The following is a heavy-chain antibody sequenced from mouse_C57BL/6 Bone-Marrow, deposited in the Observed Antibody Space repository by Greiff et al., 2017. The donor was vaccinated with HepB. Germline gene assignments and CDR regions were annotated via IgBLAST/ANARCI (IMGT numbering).Heavy chain of an antibody. CDR1: GYTFTSYW. D-gene: IGHD1-1*01. CDR2: IYPGSGST. J-gene: IGHJ4*01. Sequence: QVQLEQPGAELVKPGASVKMSCKASGYTFTSYWITWVKQRPGQGLEWIGDIYPGSGSTNYNEKFKSKATLTVDTSSSTAYMQLSSLTSEDSAVYYCASPVVEEDYAMDYWGQGTSVTVSS. V-gene: IGHV1-55*01. CDR3: ASPVVEEDYAMDY.